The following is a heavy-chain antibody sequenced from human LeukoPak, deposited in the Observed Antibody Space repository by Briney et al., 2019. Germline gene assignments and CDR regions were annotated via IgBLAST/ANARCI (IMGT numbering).Heavy chain of an antibody. D-gene: IGHD1-26*01. J-gene: IGHJ4*02. Sequence: ASVTVSCTASGGTFSSYAISWVRQAPGRGLEWMGGIIPIFGTANYAQKFQGRVTITADESTSTAYMELSSLRSEDTAVYYCARVNSGSFDYWGQGTLVTVSS. V-gene: IGHV1-69*13. CDR3: ARVNSGSFDY. CDR1: GGTFSSYA. CDR2: IIPIFGTA.